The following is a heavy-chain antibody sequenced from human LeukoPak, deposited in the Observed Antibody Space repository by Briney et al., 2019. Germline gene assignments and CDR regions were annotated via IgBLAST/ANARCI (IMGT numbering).Heavy chain of an antibody. CDR1: GFTFSSYS. CDR3: ARVYRRFFDY. Sequence: GGSLRLSCAASGFTFSSYSMNWVRQAPGKGLEWVSYISSSTSTIYYADSVKGRFTISRDNAKNSLYLQMNSLRAEDTAVYYCARVYRRFFDYWGQGTLVTVSS. J-gene: IGHJ4*02. D-gene: IGHD1-14*01. V-gene: IGHV3-48*01. CDR2: ISSSTSTI.